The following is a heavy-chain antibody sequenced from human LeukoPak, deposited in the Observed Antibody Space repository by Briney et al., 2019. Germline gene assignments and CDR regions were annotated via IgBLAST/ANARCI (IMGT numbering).Heavy chain of an antibody. CDR1: GFTFSSFD. V-gene: IGHV3-13*01. D-gene: IGHD1-1*01. J-gene: IGHJ6*03. CDR2: IGTASDT. Sequence: GGSLRLSCAASGFTFSSFDMHWVRQPTGQSLEWVSTIGTASDTYYPGSVEGRFTLSRDNAKNSLYLQMNSLTAGDTAVYYCARGPPRGKYYYMDVWGKGTTVTVSS. CDR3: ARGPPRGKYYYMDV.